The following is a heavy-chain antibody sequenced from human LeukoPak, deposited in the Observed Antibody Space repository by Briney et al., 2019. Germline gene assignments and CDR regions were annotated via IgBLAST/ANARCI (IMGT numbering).Heavy chain of an antibody. Sequence: SETLSLTCAVYGGSFSGYYWSWIRQPPGKGLEWIGEINHSGSTNYNPSLEGRVTISVDTSKNQFSLKLSSVTAADTAVYYCARGRRDSSGYYLDYWGQGTLVTVSS. D-gene: IGHD3-22*01. CDR1: GGSFSGYY. CDR3: ARGRRDSSGYYLDY. CDR2: INHSGST. V-gene: IGHV4-34*01. J-gene: IGHJ4*02.